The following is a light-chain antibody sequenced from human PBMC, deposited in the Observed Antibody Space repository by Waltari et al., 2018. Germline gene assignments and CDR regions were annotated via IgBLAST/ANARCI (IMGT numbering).Light chain of an antibody. J-gene: IGKJ3*01. CDR1: QSVSSY. Sequence: EIVLTQSPATLSLSPGARATLSCRASQSVSSYLAWYQQKPGKAPRLLIYDASNRATGIPARFSGSGSGTDFTLTISSLEPEDFAVYYCQQRSNWPLVTFGPGTKVDIK. V-gene: IGKV3-11*01. CDR2: DAS. CDR3: QQRSNWPLVT.